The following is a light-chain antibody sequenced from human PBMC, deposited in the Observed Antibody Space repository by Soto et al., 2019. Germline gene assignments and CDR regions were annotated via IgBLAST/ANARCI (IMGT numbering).Light chain of an antibody. CDR1: SSDVGGSKY. J-gene: IGLJ1*01. Sequence: SVLTQPAPVSGSPGQSITISCTGTSSDVGGSKYVSWYQQYPGKVPKLLINKVSNRPSGVSNRFSGSKSGNTASLTISWLLAEDEADYLCTSSTPDSLYVSGTGTKVTVL. V-gene: IGLV2-14*01. CDR3: TSSTPDSLYV. CDR2: KVS.